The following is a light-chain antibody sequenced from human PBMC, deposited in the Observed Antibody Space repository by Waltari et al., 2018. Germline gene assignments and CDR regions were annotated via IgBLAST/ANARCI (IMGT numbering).Light chain of an antibody. Sequence: QSALTQPPSASGSPGQSVTISCTGTSSDVGNYISVSWYQQHPGEAPKLIIYEVNKRPSGVPDRFSGSKSGDTASLTVSGLQAEDEADYYCKSYAGSNTWVFGGGTRLTVL. CDR1: SSDVGNYIS. J-gene: IGLJ3*02. CDR3: KSYAGSNTWV. V-gene: IGLV2-8*01. CDR2: EVN.